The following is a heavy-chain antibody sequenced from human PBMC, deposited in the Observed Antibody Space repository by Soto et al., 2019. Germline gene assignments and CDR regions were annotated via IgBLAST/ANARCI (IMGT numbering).Heavy chain of an antibody. Sequence: EVQLLESGGGLVQPGGSLRLSCAASGFTFSSYAMHWVRQAPGKGLVWVSRINSDGSSTSYADSVKGRFTISRDKAKNPAFPQIDRLGAEGTAGYYLSGDLWAHDYGDHGGQGTLVTVS. V-gene: IGHV3-74*01. D-gene: IGHD4-17*01. CDR2: INSDGSST. J-gene: IGHJ4*02. CDR3: SGDLWAHDYGDH. CDR1: GFTFSSYA.